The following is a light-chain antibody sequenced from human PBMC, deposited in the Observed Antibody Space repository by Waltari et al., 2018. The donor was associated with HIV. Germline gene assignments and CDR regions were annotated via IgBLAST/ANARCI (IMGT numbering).Light chain of an antibody. CDR2: AAS. V-gene: IGKV3-15*01. Sequence: EIMMTQSPATLSVSPGDTATLSCRASQSVSTNLAWYQQKPGQAPRLLFYAASTRATGGPARFSGGGSETEFTLTITSLQSEDFAVYYCQQYNNWPPAYTFGQGTKLEIK. CDR3: QQYNNWPPAYT. CDR1: QSVSTN. J-gene: IGKJ2*01.